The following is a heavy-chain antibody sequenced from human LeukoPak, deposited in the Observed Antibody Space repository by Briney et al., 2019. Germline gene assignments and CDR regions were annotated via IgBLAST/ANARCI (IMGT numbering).Heavy chain of an antibody. J-gene: IGHJ6*03. V-gene: IGHV3-30-3*01. CDR1: GFTFSSYA. Sequence: PGGSLRLSCAASGFTFSSYAMHWVRQAPGKGLEWVAVISYDGSNKYYADSVKGRFTISRDNSKNTLYLQMNSLRAEDTAVYYCAAGGESPKYYYKYYIDVWGKGTTVTVSS. D-gene: IGHD3-16*01. CDR2: ISYDGSNK. CDR3: AAGGESPKYYYKYYIDV.